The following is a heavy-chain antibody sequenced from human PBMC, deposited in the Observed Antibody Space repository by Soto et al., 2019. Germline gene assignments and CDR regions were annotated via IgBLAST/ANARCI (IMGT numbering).Heavy chain of an antibody. Sequence: QVQLVQSGAEVKKPGSSVKVSCKASGGTFSSYAISWVRQAPGQGLEWMGGIIPIFGTANYAQKFQGRVTITADESTSKAYMELSRLRSEDTAVYYWARGGGVVVPAANHYYYYGMDVWGQGTTVTVSS. CDR2: IIPIFGTA. J-gene: IGHJ6*02. CDR3: ARGGGVVVPAANHYYYYGMDV. V-gene: IGHV1-69*01. CDR1: GGTFSSYA. D-gene: IGHD2-2*01.